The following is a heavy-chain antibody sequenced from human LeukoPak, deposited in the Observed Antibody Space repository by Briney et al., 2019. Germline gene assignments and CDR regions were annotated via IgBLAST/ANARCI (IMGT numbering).Heavy chain of an antibody. Sequence: SETLSLTCVVSGGSLSTHHWSWIRQSPGRGLEWVGYISDSGSTNYNPSLKSRVTISVDTSKNQFSLMLSSVTAADTAVYYCARGYDSSAYYPFNYWGQGTLVTVSS. D-gene: IGHD3-22*01. CDR2: ISDSGST. J-gene: IGHJ4*02. CDR1: GGSLSTHH. CDR3: ARGYDSSAYYPFNY. V-gene: IGHV4-59*11.